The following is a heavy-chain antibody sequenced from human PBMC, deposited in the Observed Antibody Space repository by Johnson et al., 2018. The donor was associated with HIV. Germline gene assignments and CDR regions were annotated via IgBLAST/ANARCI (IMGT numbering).Heavy chain of an antibody. D-gene: IGHD3-22*01. Sequence: VQLVESGGSVVRPGGSLRLSCSASGFTFENYAMSWVRQGPGKGLEWVSGINWNGGSTGYADSVKGRFTISRDNAKNSLYLQMNSLRAEDTALYYCARQHYFDSNGRVFGIWGQGTMVTVSS. V-gene: IGHV3-20*04. CDR2: INWNGGST. J-gene: IGHJ3*02. CDR1: GFTFENYA. CDR3: ARQHYFDSNGRVFGI.